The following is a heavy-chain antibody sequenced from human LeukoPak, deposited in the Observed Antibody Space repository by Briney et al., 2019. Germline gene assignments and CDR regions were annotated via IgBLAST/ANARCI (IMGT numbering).Heavy chain of an antibody. CDR2: ITGSGGNT. D-gene: IGHD6-13*01. J-gene: IGHJ6*02. CDR3: AKAASSSWPSYYYGMDV. CDR1: GFSFSNYA. V-gene: IGHV3-23*01. Sequence: GVSLRLFCAASGFSFSNYAISWVRQAPGKGLEWVSVITGSGGNTYYADSVKGRFTISKDNSKNTVYLQMSSLRVDDTAVYYCAKAASSSWPSYYYGMDVWGQGTTVTVSS.